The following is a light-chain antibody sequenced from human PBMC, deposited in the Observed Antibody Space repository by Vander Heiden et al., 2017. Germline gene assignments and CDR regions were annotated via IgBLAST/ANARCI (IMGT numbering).Light chain of an antibody. CDR2: WAS. Sequence: DLVVTQSPDSPAVSLGERATINCKSSQSVLYSSNNKNYLAWYQQKPGQPPKLLIYWASTRESGVPDRFSGSGSGTDFTLTISSLQAEDVAVYYCQQYYSTPQSFGGGTKVEIK. J-gene: IGKJ4*01. CDR3: QQYYSTPQS. V-gene: IGKV4-1*01. CDR1: QSVLYSSNNKNY.